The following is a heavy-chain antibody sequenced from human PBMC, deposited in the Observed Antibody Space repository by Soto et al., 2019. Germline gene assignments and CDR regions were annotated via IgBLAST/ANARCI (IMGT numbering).Heavy chain of an antibody. CDR2: INHSGSA. J-gene: IGHJ4*02. CDR1: GGSFSGYY. V-gene: IGHV4-34*01. D-gene: IGHD6-19*01. CDR3: ARGLITGSHYSGGWYYFDS. Sequence: SETLSLTCAVYGGSFSGYYWNWIRQPPGKGLEWIGEINHSGSASYNPSLKSRVTISVHTSNSQFSLELSSVTAADTAVYYCARGLITGSHYSGGWYYFDSWGQGTQVTVSS.